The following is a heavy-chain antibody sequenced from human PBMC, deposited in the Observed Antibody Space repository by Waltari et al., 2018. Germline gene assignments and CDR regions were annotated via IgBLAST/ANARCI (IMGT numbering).Heavy chain of an antibody. CDR2: LSHSGTA. D-gene: IGHD4-17*01. CDR1: GDSLNSANYY. V-gene: IGHV4-31*01. J-gene: IGHJ4*02. CDR3: ARGHDYYFDY. Sequence: QVHLQESGPGLVKPSQTLSLNCTVSGDSLNSANYYWGWIRQLPEKGLEWIGYLSHSGTACYNPSLKDLVTMSIDPSKNQCSLRLSSVTAADTAVYFCARGHDYYFDYWGQGILVAVSS.